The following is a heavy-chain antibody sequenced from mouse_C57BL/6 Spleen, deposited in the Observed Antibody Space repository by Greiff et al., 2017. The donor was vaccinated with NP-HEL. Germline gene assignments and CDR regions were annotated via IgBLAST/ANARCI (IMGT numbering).Heavy chain of an antibody. CDR3: ARSPRGWYFDV. CDR2: IDPSDSYT. D-gene: IGHD3-3*01. V-gene: IGHV1-69*01. Sequence: QVQLQQPGAELVMPGASVKLSCKASGYTFTSYWMHWVKQRPGQGLEWIGEIDPSDSYTNYNQKFKGKSTLTVDKSSSTAYMQLSSLTSEDSAVYYCARSPRGWYFDVWGTGTTVTVSS. J-gene: IGHJ1*03. CDR1: GYTFTSYW.